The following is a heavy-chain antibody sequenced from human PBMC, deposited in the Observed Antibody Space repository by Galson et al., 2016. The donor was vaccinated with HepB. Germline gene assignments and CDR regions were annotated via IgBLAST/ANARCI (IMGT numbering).Heavy chain of an antibody. V-gene: IGHV3-64D*06. CDR3: VKVGMGDIPALNYFDY. D-gene: IGHD6-6*01. Sequence: SLRLSCAASGFSFSSYDMHWVRQAPGKGLEYVSTISSDGDSTYYADSVKGRFTISRDNSKNTLYLQMSSLRAEDTAVYYCVKVGMGDIPALNYFDYWGQGTLVTVSS. CDR2: ISSDGDST. J-gene: IGHJ4*02. CDR1: GFSFSSYD.